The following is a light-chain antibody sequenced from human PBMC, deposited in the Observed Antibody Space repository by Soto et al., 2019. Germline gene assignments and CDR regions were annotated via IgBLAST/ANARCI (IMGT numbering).Light chain of an antibody. CDR2: EVN. CDR1: SSDVGGYNY. J-gene: IGLJ2*01. V-gene: IGLV2-8*01. CDR3: SSFAGSDNVV. Sequence: QSALTQPPSASGSPGQSVTISCTGTSSDVGGYNYVSWFQQHPGKAPKLMIYEVNKRPSGVPGRFSGSKSGNTASLTVSGLQAGDEADYYCSSFAGSDNVVFGAGTKLTVL.